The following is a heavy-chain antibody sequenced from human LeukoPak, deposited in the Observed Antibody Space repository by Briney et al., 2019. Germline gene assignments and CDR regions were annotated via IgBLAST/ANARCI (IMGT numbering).Heavy chain of an antibody. CDR3: AKRAYSDSSGYLGSIDY. D-gene: IGHD3-22*01. J-gene: IGHJ4*02. CDR1: GFTFSSHA. CDR2: VSGGGGST. Sequence: GGSLRLSCAASGFTFSSHAMNWVRQAPGKGLEWLSAVSGGGGSTYYADSVKGRFTISRDNSKNTIYLQMNSLRAEDTAVYFCAKRAYSDSSGYLGSIDYWGQGTQVTVST. V-gene: IGHV3-23*01.